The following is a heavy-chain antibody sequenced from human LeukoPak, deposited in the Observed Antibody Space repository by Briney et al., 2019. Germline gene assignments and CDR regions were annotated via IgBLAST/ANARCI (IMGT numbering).Heavy chain of an antibody. D-gene: IGHD1-26*01. J-gene: IGHJ4*02. Sequence: GGSLRLSCAASGFTFSESHMSWIRQAPGKGLEWVSYISSGGSTIQFADSVKGRFTISRDNTKNSLYLQMNSLRAEDTAVYYCARVPRGSYSFDYWGQGTLVTVSS. CDR1: GFTFSESH. V-gene: IGHV3-11*04. CDR3: ARVPRGSYSFDY. CDR2: ISSGGSTI.